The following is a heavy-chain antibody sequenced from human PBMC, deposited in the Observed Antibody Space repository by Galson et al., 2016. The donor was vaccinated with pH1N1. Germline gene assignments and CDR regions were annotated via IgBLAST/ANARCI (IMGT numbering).Heavy chain of an antibody. CDR1: GYTFTRYA. V-gene: IGHV7-4-1*02. J-gene: IGHJ4*02. D-gene: IGHD3-9*01. Sequence: SVKASCKASGYTFTRYAMNWVRQAPGQGLEWMGWINTNTGNPTYAQGLTGRFVSSLDTSASTTYLHISSLKAEYPAVYYSATPRPLLRYFDWLLPGGLDYWGQGTLVTVSS. CDR3: ATPRPLLRYFDWLLPGGLDY. CDR2: INTNTGNP.